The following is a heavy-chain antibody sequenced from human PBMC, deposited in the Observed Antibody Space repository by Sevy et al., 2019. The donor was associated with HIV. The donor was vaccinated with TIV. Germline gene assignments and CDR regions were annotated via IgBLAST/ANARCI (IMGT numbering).Heavy chain of an antibody. CDR2: ISSGGTTM. CDR3: ARVRYNYGSYYVDY. CDR1: RFTFSDYY. D-gene: IGHD1-1*01. J-gene: IGHJ4*02. Sequence: GGSLRLSCAASRFTFSDYYMSWIRQAPGKGLEWVSYISSGGTTMYYADSLKGRFTISRDNAKNSLYLQMNSLRAEDTAVYYCARVRYNYGSYYVDYWAQGTLVTVSS. V-gene: IGHV3-11*01.